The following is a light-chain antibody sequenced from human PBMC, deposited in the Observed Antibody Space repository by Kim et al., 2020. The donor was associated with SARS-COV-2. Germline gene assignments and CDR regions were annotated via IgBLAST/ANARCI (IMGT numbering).Light chain of an antibody. Sequence: QSALTQPASVSGSPGQSITISCTGTSSDVGGYNYVSWYQQHPGKAPKLMIYDVSNRSSGVSNRFSGSKSGNTASLTISGLQAEDEADYYCSSYTSSSTLGVVFGGGTQLTVL. V-gene: IGLV2-14*03. J-gene: IGLJ2*01. CDR2: DVS. CDR1: SSDVGGYNY. CDR3: SSYTSSSTLGVV.